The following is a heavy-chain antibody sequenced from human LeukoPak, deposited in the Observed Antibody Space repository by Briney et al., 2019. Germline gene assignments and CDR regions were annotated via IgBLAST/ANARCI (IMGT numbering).Heavy chain of an antibody. CDR2: IYHSGST. CDR1: DYSISNAYF. V-gene: IGHV4-38-2*02. D-gene: IGHD3-9*01. J-gene: IGHJ6*03. CDR3: ASAVGNKWYFGKYYMDV. Sequence: SETLSLTCTVSDYSISNAYFWGWIRQPPGKGLEWIGSIYHSGSTYYNPSLKSRVTISVDTSKNQFSLKLRSVTAADTAVYYCASAVGNKWYFGKYYMDVWGKGTTVTISS.